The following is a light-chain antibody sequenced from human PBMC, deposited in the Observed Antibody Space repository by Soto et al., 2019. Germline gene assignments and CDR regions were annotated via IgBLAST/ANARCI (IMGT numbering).Light chain of an antibody. CDR3: QNHNNAPWT. Sequence: DIQMTQSPSSLSASVGDRVTITCRASQGIGTYLAWYQQKSGKVPKLLIYAASTLQSGVPSRFSGSRSGTDFTLTISSLQPEDVATYYCQNHNNAPWTFGQGTKV. J-gene: IGKJ1*01. V-gene: IGKV1-27*01. CDR1: QGIGTY. CDR2: AAS.